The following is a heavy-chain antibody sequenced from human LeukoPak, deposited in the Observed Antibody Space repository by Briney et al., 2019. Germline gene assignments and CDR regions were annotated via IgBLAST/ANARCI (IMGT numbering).Heavy chain of an antibody. CDR2: INVGNANT. CDR1: GYAFTTYA. D-gene: IGHD3-22*01. CDR3: ARVPYYYDNNWFDP. Sequence: ASVKVSCKASGYAFTTYAIHWVRQAPGQRLEWMGWINVGNANTKYSQKLQGRVTITRDTSASTAYMELSTLRSEDTAVYYCARVPYYYDNNWFDPWGQGTLVTVSS. V-gene: IGHV1-3*01. J-gene: IGHJ5*02.